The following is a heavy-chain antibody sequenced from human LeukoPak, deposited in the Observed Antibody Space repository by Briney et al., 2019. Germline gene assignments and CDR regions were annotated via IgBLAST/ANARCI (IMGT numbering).Heavy chain of an antibody. CDR3: ARDLSSAYNLDY. CDR2: IKHDGREK. D-gene: IGHD5-24*01. J-gene: IGHJ4*02. Sequence: GGSLRLSCAASGFTFSSSWMSWVRQAPGKGLEWVANIKHDGREKYYVDSVKGRFTISKDNAKHSLYLQMNSLRAEDTAMYYCARDLSSAYNLDYWGQGTLVTVSS. V-gene: IGHV3-7*01. CDR1: GFTFSSSW.